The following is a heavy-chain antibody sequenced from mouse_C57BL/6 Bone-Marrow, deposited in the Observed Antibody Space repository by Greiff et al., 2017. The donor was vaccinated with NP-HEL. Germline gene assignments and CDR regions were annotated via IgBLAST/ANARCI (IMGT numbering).Heavy chain of an antibody. D-gene: IGHD1-1*01. CDR1: GFSFNTYA. V-gene: IGHV10-1*01. CDR2: IRSKSNNYAT. CDR3: VRRELYWFAY. Sequence: EVKLVESGGGLVQPKGSLKLSCAASGFSFNTYAMNWVRQAPGKGLEWVARIRSKSNNYATYYADSVKDRFTISRDDSESMLYRQMNNWKTEDTAIYYCVRRELYWFAYWSQGTLVTVSA. J-gene: IGHJ3*01.